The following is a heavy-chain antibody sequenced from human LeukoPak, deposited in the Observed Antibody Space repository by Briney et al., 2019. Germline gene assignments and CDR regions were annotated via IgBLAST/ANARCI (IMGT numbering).Heavy chain of an antibody. CDR2: ISGSGGST. CDR3: ASETTRYDSSGYSY. Sequence: GGSLRLSCAASGFTFSSYAMSWVRQAPGKGLEWVSAISGSGGSTYYADSVKGRFTISRDNAKNSLYLQMNSLRAEDTAVYYCASETTRYDSSGYSYWGQGTLVTVSS. J-gene: IGHJ4*02. V-gene: IGHV3-23*01. CDR1: GFTFSSYA. D-gene: IGHD3-22*01.